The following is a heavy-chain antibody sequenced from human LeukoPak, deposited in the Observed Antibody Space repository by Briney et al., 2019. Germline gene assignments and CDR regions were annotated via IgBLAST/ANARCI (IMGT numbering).Heavy chain of an antibody. CDR1: GYTFTSYY. Sequence: ASVKVSCKASGYTFTSYYMHWVRQAPGQGLEWMGLINPTGDSTGYAQKFQGRVTMTRDMSTSTDFMELSSLRSEDTAVYYCARDNSVGDNAWWFDPWGQGTLVTVSS. CDR2: INPTGDST. D-gene: IGHD1-26*01. CDR3: ARDNSVGDNAWWFDP. V-gene: IGHV1-46*01. J-gene: IGHJ5*02.